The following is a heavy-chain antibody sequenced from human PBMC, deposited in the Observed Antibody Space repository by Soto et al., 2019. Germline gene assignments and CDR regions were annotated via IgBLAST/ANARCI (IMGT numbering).Heavy chain of an antibody. Sequence: GASVKVSCKASGYTFTSYGISWVRQAPGQGLEWMGWISAYNGNTNYAQKLQGRVTMTTDTSTSTAYMELRSLRSDDTAVYYCARRDYSNKDYYYYKDVWGKRTTVTVSS. CDR1: GYTFTSYG. CDR2: ISAYNGNT. V-gene: IGHV1-18*01. CDR3: ARRDYSNKDYYYYKDV. D-gene: IGHD4-4*01. J-gene: IGHJ6*03.